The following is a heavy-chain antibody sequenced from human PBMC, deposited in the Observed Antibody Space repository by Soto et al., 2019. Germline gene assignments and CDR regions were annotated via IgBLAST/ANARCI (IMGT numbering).Heavy chain of an antibody. J-gene: IGHJ6*02. Sequence: QVQLVQSGAEVKKPGASVKVSCKASGYTFTSYGISWVRQAPGQGLEWMGWISAYNGNTNYAQKLQGRVIMTTDTSTSTAYMELRSLRSDDTAVYYCARTDRDFGPGIFYYYYGMDVWGQGTTVTVSS. V-gene: IGHV1-18*04. CDR3: ARTDRDFGPGIFYYYYGMDV. D-gene: IGHD3-3*01. CDR1: GYTFTSYG. CDR2: ISAYNGNT.